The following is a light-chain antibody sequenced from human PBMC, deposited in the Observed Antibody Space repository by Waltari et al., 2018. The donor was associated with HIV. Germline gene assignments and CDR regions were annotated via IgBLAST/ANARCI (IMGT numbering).Light chain of an antibody. Sequence: QSALTQPRPVSGSPGQSVTISCTGTSSDVGRFNYVSWYQQSPVSSPTLLMDDVSTRPAGVPDRFSGSKAGNTASLTISGLQTEDEGDYYCCSYAGSYTLVFGGGTKLTVL. J-gene: IGLJ2*01. V-gene: IGLV2-11*01. CDR1: SSDVGRFNY. CDR2: DVS. CDR3: CSYAGSYTLV.